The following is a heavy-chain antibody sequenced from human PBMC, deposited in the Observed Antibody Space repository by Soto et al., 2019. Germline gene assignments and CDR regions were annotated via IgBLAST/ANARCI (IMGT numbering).Heavy chain of an antibody. Sequence: EVQLVESGGGLVQPGRSLRLSCAASGFTFDDYAMHWVRQAPGKGLEWVSGISWNSGSIGYADSVKGRFTISRDNAENSLYLQMNSLRAEDTALYYCAKDIDHDYGDYGTFDYWGQGTLVTVSS. CDR3: AKDIDHDYGDYGTFDY. CDR2: ISWNSGSI. J-gene: IGHJ4*02. CDR1: GFTFDDYA. V-gene: IGHV3-9*01. D-gene: IGHD4-17*01.